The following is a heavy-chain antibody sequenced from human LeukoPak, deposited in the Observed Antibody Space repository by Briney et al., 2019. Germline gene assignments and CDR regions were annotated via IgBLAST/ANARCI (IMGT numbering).Heavy chain of an antibody. CDR2: INTNTGNP. Sequence: GGSVKVSCKASGYTFTSYAMNWVRQAPGQGLEWMGWINTNTGNPTYAQGFTGRFVFSLDTSVSTAYLQISSLKAEDTAVYYCARDGSGYSYGYLYYYYYMDVWGKGTTVTVSS. J-gene: IGHJ6*03. V-gene: IGHV7-4-1*02. D-gene: IGHD5-18*01. CDR1: GYTFTSYA. CDR3: ARDGSGYSYGYLYYYYYMDV.